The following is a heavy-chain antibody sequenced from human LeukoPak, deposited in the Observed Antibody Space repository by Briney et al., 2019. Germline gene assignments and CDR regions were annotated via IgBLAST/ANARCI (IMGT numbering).Heavy chain of an antibody. J-gene: IGHJ4*02. CDR1: GYTLTELS. CDR3: ATLPYYYGSGSYYWFYFDY. D-gene: IGHD3-10*01. V-gene: IGHV1-24*01. CDR2: FDPEDGET. Sequence: ASVKVSCKVSGYTLTELSMHWARQAPGKGLEWMGGFDPEDGETIYAQKFQGRVTMTEDTSTDTAYMELSSLRSEDTAVYYCATLPYYYGSGSYYWFYFDYWGQGTLVTVSS.